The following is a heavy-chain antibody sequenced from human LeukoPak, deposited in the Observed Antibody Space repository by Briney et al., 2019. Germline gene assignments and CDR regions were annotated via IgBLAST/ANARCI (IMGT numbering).Heavy chain of an antibody. D-gene: IGHD5-24*01. Sequence: ASVKVSCKASGYSLTGYFMQWVRQAPGQGLEWMGWIHSYNGDTNLAQKFQDRVTMTRDRSISTAYMELSGLRRDDTAIYFCALPRSPHGYKLAFWGQGTLVSVSS. CDR1: GYSLTGYF. V-gene: IGHV1-2*02. J-gene: IGHJ4*02. CDR2: IHSYNGDT. CDR3: ALPRSPHGYKLAF.